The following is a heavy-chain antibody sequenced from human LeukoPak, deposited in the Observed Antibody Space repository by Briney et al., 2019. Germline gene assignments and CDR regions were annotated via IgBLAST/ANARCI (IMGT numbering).Heavy chain of an antibody. D-gene: IGHD3-9*01. V-gene: IGHV3-53*01. CDR1: GFTVSTNC. J-gene: IGHJ4*02. Sequence: GGSLRLSCAASGFTVSTNCMNWVRQAPGKGLEWVSVLYSSGATFYADSVKGRFTISRDNSKSTVYLQMNSLRAEDTAVYYCARVSFDLPDYWGQGTLVTVSS. CDR3: ARVSFDLPDY. CDR2: LYSSGAT.